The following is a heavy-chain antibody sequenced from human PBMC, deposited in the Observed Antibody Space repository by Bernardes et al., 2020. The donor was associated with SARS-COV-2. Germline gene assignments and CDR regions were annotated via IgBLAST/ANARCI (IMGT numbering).Heavy chain of an antibody. CDR3: ARYSNSRSDFAF. CDR1: GYSISSGYY. V-gene: IGHV4-38-2*01. D-gene: IGHD4-4*01. CDR2: ISHSGST. J-gene: IGHJ4*02. Sequence: SESLSLTCAVSGYSISSGYYWCCIRQPPGKGLGWIGSISHSGSTYYNPSLKSRVTISVNTSKNQFSLKLSSVTAADTAVYYCARYSNSRSDFAFWGQGTLVTVSS.